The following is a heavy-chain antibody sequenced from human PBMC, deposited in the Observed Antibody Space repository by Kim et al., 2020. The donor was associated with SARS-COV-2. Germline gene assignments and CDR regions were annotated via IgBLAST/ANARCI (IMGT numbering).Heavy chain of an antibody. Sequence: SGKGRFTISRDNSKTTLYLQMNSLRSDDTAVYFCARVRFCSSSNCYSYMDVWGKGTTVIVSS. D-gene: IGHD2-2*01. CDR3: ARVRFCSSSNCYSYMDV. J-gene: IGHJ6*03. V-gene: IGHV3-30*07.